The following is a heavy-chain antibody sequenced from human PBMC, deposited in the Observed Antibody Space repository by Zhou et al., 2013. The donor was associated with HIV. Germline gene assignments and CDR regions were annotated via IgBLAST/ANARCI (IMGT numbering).Heavy chain of an antibody. D-gene: IGHD2-21*01. CDR2: ISPTGSTT. CDR3: ARGGAYCSGDCFSAYFDY. CDR1: GYTFTSYY. J-gene: IGHJ4*02. V-gene: IGHV1-46*01. Sequence: QVQLVQSGAEVKMPGASVKVSCKASGYTFTSYYLHWVRQAPGQGLEWMGIISPTGSTTSYPQRFQGRVTMTTDTSTSTVYMELGSLRSEDTAVYYCARGGAYCSGDCFSAYFDYWGQGTLVTVSS.